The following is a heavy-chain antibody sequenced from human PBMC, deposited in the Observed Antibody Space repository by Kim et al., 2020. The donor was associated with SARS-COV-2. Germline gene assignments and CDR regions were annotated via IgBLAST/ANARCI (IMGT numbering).Heavy chain of an antibody. D-gene: IGHD3-3*01. CDR3: ARDGSLAIFGVVITTHYGMDV. CDR1: GYTFTSYA. Sequence: ASVKVSCKAXGYTFTSYAMNWVRQAPGQGLEWMGWINTNTGNPTYAQGFTGRFVFSLDTSVSTAYLQISSLKAEDTAVYYCARDGSLAIFGVVITTHYGMDVWGQGTTVTVSS. CDR2: INTNTGNP. J-gene: IGHJ6*02. V-gene: IGHV7-4-1*02.